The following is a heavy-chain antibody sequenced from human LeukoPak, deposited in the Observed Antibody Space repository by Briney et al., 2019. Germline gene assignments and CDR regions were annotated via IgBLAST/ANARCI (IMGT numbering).Heavy chain of an antibody. J-gene: IGHJ4*02. V-gene: IGHV3-66*02. CDR1: GFTVINNY. D-gene: IGHD1-14*01. Sequence: GGSLRLSCAASGFTVINNYMYWVRQAPGKGLEWVSMFYSGGATYYIDSVKGRFTISRDNFKNALNLQMNNLRPEDTAIYFCAGGNPSSRHWGQGTLVTVSS. CDR3: AGGNPSSRH. CDR2: FYSGGAT.